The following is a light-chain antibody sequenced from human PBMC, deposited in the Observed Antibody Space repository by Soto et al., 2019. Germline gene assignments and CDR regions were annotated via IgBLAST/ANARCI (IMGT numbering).Light chain of an antibody. CDR3: QHYNSYSEP. CDR1: QTISSW. Sequence: DIQMPQSPSTLSGSVGDRVTITCRASQTISSWLAWYQPKPGKAPKLRIYKASTLKSGVPSRFPVMLSWTEFTLTISSLQPDDWSTYYGQHYNSYSEPFVQVTKVDI. J-gene: IGKJ1*01. V-gene: IGKV1-5*03. CDR2: KAS.